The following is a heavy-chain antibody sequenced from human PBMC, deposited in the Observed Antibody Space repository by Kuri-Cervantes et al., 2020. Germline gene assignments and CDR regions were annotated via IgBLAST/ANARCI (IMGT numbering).Heavy chain of an antibody. CDR3: AADYVAGTSYYYYGMDV. CDR1: GYTFTSYY. Sequence: ASVKVSCKASGYTFTSYYMHWVRQAPGQGLEWMGIINPSGGSANYAQKFQERVTITRDMSTSTAYMELSSLRSEDTAVYYCAADYVAGTSYYYYGMDVWGQGTTVTVSS. V-gene: IGHV1-46*01. J-gene: IGHJ6*02. D-gene: IGHD6-19*01. CDR2: INPSGGSA.